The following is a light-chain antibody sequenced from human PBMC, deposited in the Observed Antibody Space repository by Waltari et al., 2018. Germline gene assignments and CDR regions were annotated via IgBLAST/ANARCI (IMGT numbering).Light chain of an antibody. V-gene: IGKV3-11*01. CDR2: DAS. CDR1: QSISSS. Sequence: EIVLTQSPVTLSLSPGERATLSCRASQSISSSLAWYQQKPGQAPRLLIYDASNRATGIPARFSGSGSGTDFTLTISSLEPEDFAIYYCQQRSNWPPAFGQGTKVEI. CDR3: QQRSNWPPA. J-gene: IGKJ1*01.